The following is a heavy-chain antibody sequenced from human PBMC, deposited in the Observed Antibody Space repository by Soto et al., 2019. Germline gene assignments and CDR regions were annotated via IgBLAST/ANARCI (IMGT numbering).Heavy chain of an antibody. J-gene: IGHJ4*02. D-gene: IGHD3-10*01. CDR2: IDGSGTTK. CDR3: ARGFGQFNY. V-gene: IGHV3-48*03. Sequence: EVQLLESGGGLVQPGGSLRLSCGVSGFTFNDFEMNWVRQAPGKGLEWLAYIDGSGTTKKYADSVRGRFIISRDNPNNSLFLQMSSLSAADTAIDSCARGFGQFNYWGQGTLVSVSS. CDR1: GFTFNDFE.